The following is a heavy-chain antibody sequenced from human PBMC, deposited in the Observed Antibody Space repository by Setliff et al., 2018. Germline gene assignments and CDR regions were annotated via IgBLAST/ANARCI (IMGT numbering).Heavy chain of an antibody. CDR1: GDSISSSSYY. CDR2: INYSGIT. V-gene: IGHV4-39*01. CDR3: ARLPGYCNGGNCYGYYTFDI. D-gene: IGHD2-15*01. J-gene: IGHJ3*02. Sequence: ETLSLTCSVSGDSISSSSYYWGWIRQPPGKGLEWIGSINYSGITYYSPSLKRRVIVSVDTSKNQFSLKLSSVTAADTAVYYCARLPGYCNGGNCYGYYTFDIWGQGTMVTVSS.